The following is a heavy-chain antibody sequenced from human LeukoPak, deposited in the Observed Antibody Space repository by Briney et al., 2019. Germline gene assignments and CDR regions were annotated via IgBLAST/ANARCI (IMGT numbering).Heavy chain of an antibody. D-gene: IGHD1-14*01. Sequence: GGSLRLSCAASGFTFSSYWMNWVRQAPGKRLHWVANIHEDGGDKYYVDSVKGRFTISRDNAKNSLYLQMNSLRAEDTALYYCARTLRLGTPRAFDIWGRGTMVTVSS. CDR3: ARTLRLGTPRAFDI. J-gene: IGHJ3*02. CDR2: IHEDGGDK. V-gene: IGHV3-7*05. CDR1: GFTFSSYW.